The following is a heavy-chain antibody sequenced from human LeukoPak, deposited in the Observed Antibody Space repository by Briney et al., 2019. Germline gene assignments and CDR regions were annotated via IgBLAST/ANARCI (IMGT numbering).Heavy chain of an antibody. CDR3: ARDHRDGYNFFY. CDR2: IIPVHGIA. Sequence: GSSVKVACKASGGTFSSFAITWVRQAPGQGLEWMGRIIPVHGIANYAQKFQGRVTITADKSTSTAYMEVSSLRSEDTAVYYCARDHRDGYNFFYWGQGTLVTVSS. J-gene: IGHJ4*02. CDR1: GGTFSSFA. V-gene: IGHV1-69*04. D-gene: IGHD5-24*01.